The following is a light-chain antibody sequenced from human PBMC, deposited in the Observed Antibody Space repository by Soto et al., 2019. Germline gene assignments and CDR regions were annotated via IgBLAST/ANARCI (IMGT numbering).Light chain of an antibody. CDR1: SSDVGGYNY. CDR2: EVS. Sequence: QSVLTQPASVSGSPGQSITISCTGTSSDVGGYNYVSWYQHHPGKAPKVIIYEVSNRPSGVSSRFSGSKSGNTASLTISGLQAEDEADYFCSSYTSSGTLVFGGGTKLTVL. CDR3: SSYTSSGTLV. V-gene: IGLV2-14*01. J-gene: IGLJ3*02.